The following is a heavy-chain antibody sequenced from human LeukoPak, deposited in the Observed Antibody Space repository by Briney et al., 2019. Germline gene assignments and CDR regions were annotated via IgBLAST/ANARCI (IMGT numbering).Heavy chain of an antibody. J-gene: IGHJ5*02. CDR3: ASGQVRYPS. V-gene: IGHV4-59*12. CDR1: GGSIDSNS. D-gene: IGHD2-2*02. Sequence: SETLSLTCTVSGGSIDSNSWTWIRQPPGKGLEWIGYIYYSGTTNYNPSLKSRVTMSVDMSKNQFSLKLSSVTAADTAVYYCASGQVRYPSWGQGTLVTVSS. CDR2: IYYSGTT.